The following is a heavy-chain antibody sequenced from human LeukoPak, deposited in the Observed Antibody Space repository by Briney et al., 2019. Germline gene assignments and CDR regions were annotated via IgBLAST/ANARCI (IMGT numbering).Heavy chain of an antibody. Sequence: GGSLRLSCAASGFTFSSYSMKWVRQAPGKGLEWVSSISVSSNYIYYADSVRGRFTISRDNAQTSLYLQMNSLTAEDTAVYFCAKTLGYCSTASCSEDDSWGQGTLVIVSS. J-gene: IGHJ5*01. CDR3: AKTLGYCSTASCSEDDS. V-gene: IGHV3-21*01. D-gene: IGHD2-2*01. CDR2: ISVSSNYI. CDR1: GFTFSSYS.